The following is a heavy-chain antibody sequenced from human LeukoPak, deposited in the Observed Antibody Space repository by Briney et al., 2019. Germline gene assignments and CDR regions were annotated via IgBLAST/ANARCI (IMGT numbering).Heavy chain of an antibody. CDR1: GFTFSSYG. Sequence: GGSLRLSCAASGFTFSSYGMHCVRQAPGKGLEWVAFIGFDGSNKYYADSVKGRFTISRDNSKLYLQMNGLRAEDTGVYYCAKGNCGGDCYTYYYFYMDVWGKGTTVTVSS. J-gene: IGHJ6*03. CDR3: AKGNCGGDCYTYYYFYMDV. D-gene: IGHD2-21*02. V-gene: IGHV3-30*02. CDR2: IGFDGSNK.